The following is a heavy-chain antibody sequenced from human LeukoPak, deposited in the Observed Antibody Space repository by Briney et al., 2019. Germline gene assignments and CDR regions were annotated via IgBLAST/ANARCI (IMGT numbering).Heavy chain of an antibody. CDR2: ISSSSSYI. V-gene: IGHV3-21*01. Sequence: PGGSLRLSCAASGFTFSSYWMSWVRQAPGKGLEWVSSISSSSSYIYYADSVKGRFTISRDNAKNSLYLQMNSLRAEDTAVYYCARENEPLGSFWSGPPPFFDYWGQGTLVTVSS. CDR1: GFTFSSYW. CDR3: ARENEPLGSFWSGPPPFFDY. J-gene: IGHJ4*02. D-gene: IGHD3-3*01.